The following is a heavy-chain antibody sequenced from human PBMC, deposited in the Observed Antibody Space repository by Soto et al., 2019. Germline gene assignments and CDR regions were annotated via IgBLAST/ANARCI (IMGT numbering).Heavy chain of an antibody. CDR3: AKGNWTGSTQTGGADY. V-gene: IGHV3-23*01. CDR2: ISGSGGST. D-gene: IGHD1-1*01. CDR1: GFTFSSYA. Sequence: XGSLRLTCAASGFTFSSYAMSWVRQAPGKGLEWVSAISGSGGSTYYADSVKGRFTISRDNSKNTLYLQMNSLRAEDTAVYYCAKGNWTGSTQTGGADYWGQGTLVTVSS. J-gene: IGHJ4*02.